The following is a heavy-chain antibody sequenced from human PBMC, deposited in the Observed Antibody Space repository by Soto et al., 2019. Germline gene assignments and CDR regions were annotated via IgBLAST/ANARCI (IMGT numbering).Heavy chain of an antibody. CDR2: ISGSGGST. J-gene: IGHJ5*02. CDR1: GFTFSSYA. Sequence: SLRLSCAASGFTFSSYAMSWVRQAPGKGLEWVSAISGSGGSTYYADSVKGRFTISRDNSKNTLYLQMNSLRAEDTAVYYCAPLLTGYSSRPTWFDPWGKGPRVT. D-gene: IGHD6-13*01. V-gene: IGHV3-23*01. CDR3: APLLTGYSSRPTWFDP.